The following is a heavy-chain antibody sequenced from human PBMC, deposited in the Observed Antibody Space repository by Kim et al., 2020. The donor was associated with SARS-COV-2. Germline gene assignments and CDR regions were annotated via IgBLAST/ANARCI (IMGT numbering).Heavy chain of an antibody. CDR3: ARAASTIFGVVNHFDY. Sequence: SETLSLTCTVSGGSISSGGYYWSWIRQHPGKGLEWIGYIYYSGSTYYNPSLKSRVTISVDTSKNQFSLKLSSVTAADTAVYYCARAASTIFGVVNHFDYWGQGTLVTLSS. D-gene: IGHD3-3*01. CDR2: IYYSGST. V-gene: IGHV4-31*03. J-gene: IGHJ4*02. CDR1: GGSISSGGYY.